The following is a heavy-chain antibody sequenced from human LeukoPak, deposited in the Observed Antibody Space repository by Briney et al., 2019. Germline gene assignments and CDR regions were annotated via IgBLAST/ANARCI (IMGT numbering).Heavy chain of an antibody. Sequence: PSETLSLTCTVSGGSISSSSYYWGWIRQPPGKGLEWIGSFYYSGSTYYNPSLKSRVTISVDTSKNQFSLKLSSVTAADTAVYYCARMGGELPDYWGQGTLVTVSS. D-gene: IGHD1-26*01. CDR1: GGSISSSSYY. CDR3: ARMGGELPDY. CDR2: FYYSGST. J-gene: IGHJ4*02. V-gene: IGHV4-39*07.